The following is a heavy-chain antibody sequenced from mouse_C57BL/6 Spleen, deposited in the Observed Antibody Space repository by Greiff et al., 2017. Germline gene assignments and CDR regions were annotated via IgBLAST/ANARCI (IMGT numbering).Heavy chain of an antibody. J-gene: IGHJ2*01. Sequence: EVQLQQSGGGLVKPGGSLKLSCAASGFTFSSYAMSWVRQTPEKRLEWVATISDGGSYTYYPDNVKGRFTISRDNAKNNLYLQMSHLKSEDTAMYYCARAYDYDSLFDYWGQGTTLTVSS. CDR1: GFTFSSYA. CDR2: ISDGGSYT. CDR3: ARAYDYDSLFDY. D-gene: IGHD2-4*01. V-gene: IGHV5-4*01.